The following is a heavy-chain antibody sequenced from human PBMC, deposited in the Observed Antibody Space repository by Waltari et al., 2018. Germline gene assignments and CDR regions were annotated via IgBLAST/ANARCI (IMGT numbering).Heavy chain of an antibody. CDR3: ASMTYYDFWSGYSGAFDI. J-gene: IGHJ3*02. D-gene: IGHD3-3*01. V-gene: IGHV4-4*02. CDR2: IYHSGST. Sequence: QVQLQESDPGLVKPSGTLSLTCAVSGGAISSRNWWSWVRQPPGKGLEWIGEIYHSGSTNYNPSLKSRVTISVDKSKNQFSLKLSSVTAADTAVYYCASMTYYDFWSGYSGAFDIWGQGTMVTVSS. CDR1: GGAISSRNW.